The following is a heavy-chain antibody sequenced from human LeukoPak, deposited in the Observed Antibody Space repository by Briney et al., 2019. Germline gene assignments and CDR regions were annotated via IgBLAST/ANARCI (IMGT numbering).Heavy chain of an antibody. CDR1: GFTFSSYA. V-gene: IGHV3-30*02. D-gene: IGHD6-13*01. Sequence: QPGGSLRLSCAASGFTFSSYAMHWVPQAPGKGLEWVTFIRHDGTNNDYADSVKGRFTISRDNSKNTLYLQMSSLRAEDTAVYYCAKEDSSSWSPDTDAFDIWGQGTMVTVSS. J-gene: IGHJ3*02. CDR3: AKEDSSSWSPDTDAFDI. CDR2: IRHDGTNN.